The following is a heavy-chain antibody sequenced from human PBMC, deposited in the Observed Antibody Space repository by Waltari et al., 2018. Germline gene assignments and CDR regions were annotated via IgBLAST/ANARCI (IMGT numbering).Heavy chain of an antibody. CDR1: GGSISSSSYY. CDR3: ARGRTLEPPAYYYYYGMDV. J-gene: IGHJ6*02. V-gene: IGHV4-39*01. Sequence: QLQLQESGPGLVKPSETLSLTCTVSGGSISSSSYYWGWIRQPPGKGLEWIGSIYYSGSTYYNPALKSRVTISVDTSKNQFSLKLSSVTAADTAVYYCARGRTLEPPAYYYYYGMDVWGQGTTVTVSS. D-gene: IGHD1-1*01. CDR2: IYYSGST.